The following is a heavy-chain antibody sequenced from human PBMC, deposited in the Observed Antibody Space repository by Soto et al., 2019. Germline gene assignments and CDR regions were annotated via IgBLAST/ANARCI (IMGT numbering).Heavy chain of an antibody. CDR3: ARGPPSRWKRNAFDI. V-gene: IGHV4-34*01. J-gene: IGHJ3*02. D-gene: IGHD2-15*01. CDR2: INHSGST. Sequence: SETLSLTCAVYGGSFSGYYWSWIRQPPGKGLEWIGEINHSGSTNYNPSLKSRVTISVDTSKNQFSLKLSSVTAADTAVYYCARGPPSRWKRNAFDIWGQGTMVTVSS. CDR1: GGSFSGYY.